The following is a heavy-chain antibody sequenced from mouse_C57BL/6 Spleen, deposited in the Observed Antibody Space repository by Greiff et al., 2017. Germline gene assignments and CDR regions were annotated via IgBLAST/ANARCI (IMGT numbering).Heavy chain of an antibody. V-gene: IGHV5-4*01. CDR3: AGESRRDVYAMGH. Sequence: EVKLVESGGGLVKPGGSLKLSCAASGFNFSSYAMSWVRQTPEKRLEWVATISDGGSYTYYPDNVKGRFTISRDTAKNHLYLQKSHLMSEDTAMYYGAGESRRDVYAMGHWGQGATVTVS. J-gene: IGHJ4*01. CDR1: GFNFSSYA. CDR2: ISDGGSYT.